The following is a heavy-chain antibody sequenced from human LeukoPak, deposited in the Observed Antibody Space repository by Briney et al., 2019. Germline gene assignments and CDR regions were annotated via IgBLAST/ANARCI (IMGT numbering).Heavy chain of an antibody. D-gene: IGHD3-3*01. Sequence: PSETLSLTCTVSGGSVSSYYWSWIRQPAGKGLEWIGRIYTSGSTNYNPSLKSRVTMSVDTPKNQFSLKLSSVTAADTAVYYCARGLFWSGYYWFDPWGQGTLVTVSS. J-gene: IGHJ5*02. CDR1: GGSVSSYY. CDR3: ARGLFWSGYYWFDP. V-gene: IGHV4-4*07. CDR2: IYTSGST.